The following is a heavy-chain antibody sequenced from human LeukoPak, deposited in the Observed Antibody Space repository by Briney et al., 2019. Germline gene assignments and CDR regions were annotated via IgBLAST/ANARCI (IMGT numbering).Heavy chain of an antibody. CDR2: MNPNSGNT. J-gene: IGHJ6*03. D-gene: IGHD3-3*01. CDR3: ARALSKPNFWSGFLYYYYMDV. CDR1: GYTFTSYD. V-gene: IGHV1-8*03. Sequence: AASVKVSCKASGYTFTSYDINWVRQATGQGLEWMGWMNPNSGNTGYAQKFQGRVTITRNTSISTAYMELSSLRSEDTAVYYCARALSKPNFWSGFLYYYYMDVWGKGTTVTVSS.